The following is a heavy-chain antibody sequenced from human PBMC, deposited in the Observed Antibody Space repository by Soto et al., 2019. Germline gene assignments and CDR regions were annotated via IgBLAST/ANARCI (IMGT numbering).Heavy chain of an antibody. D-gene: IGHD3-22*01. CDR2: INSDRSST. Sequence: PGGSLRLSCAASGFTFSSYWMHWVRQAPGKGLVWVSRINSDRSSTSYADSVKGRFTISRDNAKNTLYLQMKSLRAEDTSVYYCAVRMYYDSSGYGDAFDIWGQGTMVTVSS. CDR3: AVRMYYDSSGYGDAFDI. J-gene: IGHJ3*02. V-gene: IGHV3-74*01. CDR1: GFTFSSYW.